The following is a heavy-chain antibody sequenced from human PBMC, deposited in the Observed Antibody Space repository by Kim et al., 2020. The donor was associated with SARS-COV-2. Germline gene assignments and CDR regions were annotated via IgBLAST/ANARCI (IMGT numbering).Heavy chain of an antibody. CDR2: ISGDRGVT. CDR1: GFTFDDYA. J-gene: IGHJ6*01. CDR3: TIAMRMTWTCYHPTHYY. Sequence: GGSLRLSCVASGFTFDDYAMHWVRQAPGKGPEWVSGISGDRGVTGYADSVKGRFTISRDNAKNSLYLQMNSLRAEDTALYYCTIAMRMTWTCYHPTHYY. D-gene: IGHD3-16*02. V-gene: IGHV3-9*01.